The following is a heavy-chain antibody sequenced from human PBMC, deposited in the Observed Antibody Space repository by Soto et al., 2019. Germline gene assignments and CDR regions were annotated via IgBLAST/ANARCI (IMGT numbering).Heavy chain of an antibody. CDR3: ARLQTGGYYYYMDV. J-gene: IGHJ6*03. Sequence: QLQLQESGPGLVKPSETLSLTCTVSGGSISSTSYYWGWIRQPPGKGLEWIGSNYYSGSTYYNPSLKSRVTISVDTSKNQFSLKLSSVTAADTAVYYCARLQTGGYYYYMDVWGKGTTVTVS. V-gene: IGHV4-39*01. D-gene: IGHD1-26*01. CDR2: NYYSGST. CDR1: GGSISSTSYY.